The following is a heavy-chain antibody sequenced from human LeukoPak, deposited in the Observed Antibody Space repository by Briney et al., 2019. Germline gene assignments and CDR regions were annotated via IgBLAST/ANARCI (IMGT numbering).Heavy chain of an antibody. V-gene: IGHV4-39*01. Sequence: PSETLSLTCTVSGGSISISSYYWGWIRQPPGKGLEWIGSIYYSGSTYYNPSLKSRVTISVDTSKNQFSLKLSSVTAADTAVYYCASEPGSPSAFDIWGQGTMVTVSS. CDR2: IYYSGST. CDR1: GGSISISSYY. J-gene: IGHJ3*02. CDR3: ASEPGSPSAFDI. D-gene: IGHD1-26*01.